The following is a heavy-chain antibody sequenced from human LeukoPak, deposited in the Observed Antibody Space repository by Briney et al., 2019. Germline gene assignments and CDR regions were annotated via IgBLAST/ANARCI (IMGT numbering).Heavy chain of an antibody. J-gene: IGHJ6*03. CDR2: IRYDGYIK. CDR1: GFTFSSYG. V-gene: IGHV3-30*02. Sequence: GGSLRLSCAASGFTFSSYGMHWVRQAPGKGLDWVAFIRYDGYIKHYADAVRGRFTISRDNSKNTLYVQMNSLRDEDTAVYYCAKSVVVVAATYYYYYMDVWGKGTTVTVSS. D-gene: IGHD2-15*01. CDR3: AKSVVVVAATYYYYYMDV.